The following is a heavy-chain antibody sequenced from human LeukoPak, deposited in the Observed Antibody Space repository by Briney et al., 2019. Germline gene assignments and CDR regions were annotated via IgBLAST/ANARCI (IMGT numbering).Heavy chain of an antibody. V-gene: IGHV1-69*04. CDR3: AGDHYGDYVDYYGMDV. CDR1: GGTFSSYA. J-gene: IGHJ6*02. CDR2: IIPILGIA. D-gene: IGHD4-17*01. Sequence: ASVTVSCKASGGTFSSYAISWVRQAPGQGLEWMGRIIPILGIANYAQKFQGRVTITADKSTSTAYMELSSLRSEDTAVYYCAGDHYGDYVDYYGMDVWGQGTTVTVSS.